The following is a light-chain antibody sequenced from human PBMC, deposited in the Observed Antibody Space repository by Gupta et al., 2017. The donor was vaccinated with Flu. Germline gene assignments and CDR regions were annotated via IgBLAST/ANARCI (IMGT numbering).Light chain of an antibody. Sequence: GPPGQRVTISCSASSSNIGSTSVNWYQQLPGPAPNLLIYSNNQRPSGVPDRFSGSKSGTSASLATSGLQAEEAADYYCAAWDDSRNGWVFGGGTKLTVL. V-gene: IGLV1-44*01. CDR1: SSNIGSTS. CDR3: AAWDDSRNGWV. CDR2: SNN. J-gene: IGLJ3*02.